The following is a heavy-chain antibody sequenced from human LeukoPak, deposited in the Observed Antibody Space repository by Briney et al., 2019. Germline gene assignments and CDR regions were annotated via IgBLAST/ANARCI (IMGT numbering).Heavy chain of an antibody. Sequence: GSLRLSCAASGFTFSSYSMNCVRQAPGKGLEWIGEINHSGSTNYNPSLKSRVTISVDTSKKQFSLKLSSVTAADTAVYYCARGRLLMWFDPWGQGTLVTVSS. J-gene: IGHJ5*02. D-gene: IGHD3-16*01. CDR3: ARGRLLMWFDP. V-gene: IGHV4-34*01. CDR2: INHSGST. CDR1: GFTFSSYS.